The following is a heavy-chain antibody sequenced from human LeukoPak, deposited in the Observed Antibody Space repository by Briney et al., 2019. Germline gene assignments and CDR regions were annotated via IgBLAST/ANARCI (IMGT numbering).Heavy chain of an antibody. D-gene: IGHD5-12*01. J-gene: IGHJ4*02. V-gene: IGHV1-18*01. CDR3: ARENSGGYTDY. CDR1: AYTFTNYG. Sequence: ASVKVSCKASAYTFTNYGITWVRQAPGQGLEWMGWISAYNGITNYAQKLQGRVTMTTDTSTSTAYMELRSLRSDDTAVYYCARENSGGYTDYWGQGTLVSVSS. CDR2: ISAYNGIT.